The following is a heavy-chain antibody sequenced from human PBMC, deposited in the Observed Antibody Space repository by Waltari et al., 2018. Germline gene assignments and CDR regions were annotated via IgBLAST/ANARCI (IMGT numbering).Heavy chain of an antibody. D-gene: IGHD6-25*01. V-gene: IGHV3-74*01. CDR2: INTDGSIT. J-gene: IGHJ4*02. Sequence: QLVESGGGLVQPGGSVRLSCAAPGFHFMNYWMHWVRQARGKGLVSVSHINTDGSITNYADSVKGRFTISRDNAKNTLFLQMNSLRAEDTAVYYCVLYSSEFLGDCWGQGTLVTVSS. CDR1: GFHFMNYW. CDR3: VLYSSEFLGDC.